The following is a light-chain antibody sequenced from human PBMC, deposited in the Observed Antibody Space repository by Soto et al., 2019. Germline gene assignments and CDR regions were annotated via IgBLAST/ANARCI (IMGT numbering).Light chain of an antibody. CDR2: DVT. Sequence: QSALTQPASVSGSPGQSVAISCTGSSGDVGSNNRVSWYHQPPGTAPKLIIYDVTNRPSGVPDRFSGSKSGNTASLTISGLQAEDEADYYCSSYATSNTYVFGTGTKVSVL. V-gene: IGLV2-18*02. J-gene: IGLJ1*01. CDR3: SSYATSNTYV. CDR1: SGDVGSNNR.